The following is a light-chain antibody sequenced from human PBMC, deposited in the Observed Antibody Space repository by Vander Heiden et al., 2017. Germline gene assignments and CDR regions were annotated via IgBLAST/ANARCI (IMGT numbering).Light chain of an antibody. V-gene: IGLV1-44*01. Sequence: QPVLTQPPSASGTPGQRVTLSCSGSSSNIGSNTVNWYQQLPGTAPKLLIYSNNQRHSGVPDRFSGSKSGTSASLAISGLQSEDEADYYCAAWDDSLNGAVFGGGTQLTVL. CDR1: SSNIGSNT. CDR3: AAWDDSLNGAV. CDR2: SNN. J-gene: IGLJ7*01.